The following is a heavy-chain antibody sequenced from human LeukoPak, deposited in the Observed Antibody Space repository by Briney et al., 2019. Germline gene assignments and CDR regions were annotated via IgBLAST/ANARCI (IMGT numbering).Heavy chain of an antibody. D-gene: IGHD3-10*01. J-gene: IGHJ4*02. CDR3: AKLICSYYSSPFYFDY. Sequence: GGSLRLSCAASGMTFSSNAMSWVRQAPGKGLEWVSGIPGDGESTYYADSVKGRFTISRDNSKNTLALQMHSLRAEDTAIHYCAKLICSYYSSPFYFDYWGQGTLVTVSS. CDR2: IPGDGEST. CDR1: GMTFSSNA. V-gene: IGHV3-23*01.